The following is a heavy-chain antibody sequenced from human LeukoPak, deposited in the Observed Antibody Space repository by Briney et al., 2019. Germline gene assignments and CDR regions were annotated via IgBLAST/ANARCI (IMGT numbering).Heavy chain of an antibody. J-gene: IGHJ4*02. Sequence: ASVKVSCKASGYTFTSYGISWVRQAPGQGHEWMGWISVYNGNTNYAQKLQGRVTMTTDTSTSTAYMELRSLRSDDTAVYYCASGVLTGTGFDYWGQGTLVTVSS. V-gene: IGHV1-18*01. CDR2: ISVYNGNT. CDR1: GYTFTSYG. CDR3: ASGVLTGTGFDY. D-gene: IGHD1-20*01.